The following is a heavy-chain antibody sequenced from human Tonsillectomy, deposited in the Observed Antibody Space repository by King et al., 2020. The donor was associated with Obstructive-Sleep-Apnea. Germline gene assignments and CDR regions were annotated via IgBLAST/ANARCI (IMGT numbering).Heavy chain of an antibody. D-gene: IGHD5-12*01. CDR1: GGSFSSSSYY. CDR3: ARGGGGATITSAFDI. V-gene: IGHV4-39*07. J-gene: IGHJ3*02. CDR2: IYYSGST. Sequence: QLQESGPGLVKPSENLSLTCTVSGGSFSSSSYYWGWIRQPPGKGLEWIGSIYYSGSTYYNPSLKSRVTISVDTSKNQFSLKLSSVTAADTAVYYCARGGGGATITSAFDIWGQGTMVTVSS.